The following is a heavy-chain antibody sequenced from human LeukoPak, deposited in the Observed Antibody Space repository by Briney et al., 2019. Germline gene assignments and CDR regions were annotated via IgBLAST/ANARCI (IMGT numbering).Heavy chain of an antibody. V-gene: IGHV3-53*01. CDR1: GFTISSNY. Sequence: GGSLRLSCAASGFTISSNYMSWVRKAPGQGLEWVSVFYSGGSTFYADSVTRRFTISRDESKTTLYLQMNSLRAEDTAVYYCARSMYVGVSAPRDWGQGTLVTVSS. J-gene: IGHJ4*02. D-gene: IGHD3-16*01. CDR2: FYSGGST. CDR3: ARSMYVGVSAPRD.